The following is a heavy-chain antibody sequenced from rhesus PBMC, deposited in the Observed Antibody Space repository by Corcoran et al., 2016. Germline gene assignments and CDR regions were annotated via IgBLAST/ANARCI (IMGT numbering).Heavy chain of an antibody. Sequence: QVTLQESGPAMVNPSETLSSTCAVSVDPISSGYWWTWIRPSPGKGLKWSGGIYGGGGSVKSPPTLNSLVTVSKDTTKNQSSLKLSSVTAAAIALYYCARSPYGSWEWYGLDSWGQGVVVTVSS. D-gene: IGHD6-13*01. J-gene: IGHJ6*01. CDR1: VDPISSGYW. CDR2: IYGGGGSV. V-gene: IGHV4-93*01. CDR3: ARSPYGSWEWYGLDS.